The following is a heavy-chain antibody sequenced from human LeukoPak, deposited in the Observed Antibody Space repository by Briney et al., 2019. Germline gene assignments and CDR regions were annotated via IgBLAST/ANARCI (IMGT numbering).Heavy chain of an antibody. Sequence: SETLSLTCIVSGYSISSGYFWGWVRQPPGKDLEWIGSIYHRGTTHYNPSLKSRVSISLDGSKNQFSLKMSSVTAADTAVYYCARGYSSGYRVDYWGQGTLVTVSS. V-gene: IGHV4-38-2*02. CDR3: ARGYSSGYRVDY. CDR1: GYSISSGYF. CDR2: IYHRGTT. J-gene: IGHJ4*02. D-gene: IGHD3-22*01.